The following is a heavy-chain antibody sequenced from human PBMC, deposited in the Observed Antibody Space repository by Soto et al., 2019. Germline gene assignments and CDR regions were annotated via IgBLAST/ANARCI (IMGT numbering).Heavy chain of an antibody. V-gene: IGHV1-69*13. CDR3: ARDGYSSSNHNDY. J-gene: IGHJ4*02. CDR1: GGTFSSYA. D-gene: IGHD6-13*01. Sequence: SVKVSCKASGGTFSSYAISWVRQAPGQGLEWMGGIIPIFGTANYAQKFQGRVTITADESTSTAYMELSSLRSEDTAVYYCARDGYSSSNHNDYWGQGTLVTVSS. CDR2: IIPIFGTA.